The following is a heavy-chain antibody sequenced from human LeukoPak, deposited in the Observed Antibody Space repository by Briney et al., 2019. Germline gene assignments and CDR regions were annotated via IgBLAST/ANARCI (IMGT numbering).Heavy chain of an antibody. V-gene: IGHV3-64D*06. J-gene: IGHJ4*02. CDR2: ISGSGNGFSI. CDR3: VKDFGRIRGTPDS. D-gene: IGHD1-26*01. Sequence: GGSLRLSCSASGFVFTIYTMYWVRQAPGKGPEYVPTISGSGNGFSIYYADSVKGRFTISRDDSKSILYLQMNGLRSEDTAVYYCVKDFGRIRGTPDSWGQGTLVTVSS. CDR1: GFVFTIYT.